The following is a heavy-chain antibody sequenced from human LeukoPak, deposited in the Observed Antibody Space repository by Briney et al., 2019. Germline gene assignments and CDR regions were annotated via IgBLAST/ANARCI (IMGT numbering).Heavy chain of an antibody. CDR2: IYPGDSDT. CDR3: ARLVGYYDSSGSTFDP. Sequence: GESLKISCKGSGYSFTSYWIGWVRQMPGKGLEWMGIIYPGDSDTRYSPSFQGQVTISADKSISTAYLQWSSLKASDTAMYYCARLVGYYDSSGSTFDPWGQGTLVTVSS. D-gene: IGHD3-22*01. V-gene: IGHV5-51*01. J-gene: IGHJ5*02. CDR1: GYSFTSYW.